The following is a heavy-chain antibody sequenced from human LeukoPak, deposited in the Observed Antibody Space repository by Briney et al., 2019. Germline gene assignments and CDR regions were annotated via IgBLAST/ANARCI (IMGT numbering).Heavy chain of an antibody. Sequence: GGSLRLSCTASGFTFGDYAMSWFRQAPGKGLEWVGFIRSKAYGGTTEYAASVKGRFTISRDDSKSIAYLQMNSLETEDTAEYYCTRTRGTRWFDPWGQGTLVTVSS. D-gene: IGHD5-12*01. CDR2: IRSKAYGGTT. J-gene: IGHJ5*02. CDR3: TRTRGTRWFDP. CDR1: GFTFGDYA. V-gene: IGHV3-49*03.